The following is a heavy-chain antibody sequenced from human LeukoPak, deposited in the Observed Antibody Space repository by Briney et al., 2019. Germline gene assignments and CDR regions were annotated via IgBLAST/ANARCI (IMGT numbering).Heavy chain of an antibody. CDR1: GFTFSSYA. V-gene: IGHV3-23*01. Sequence: GGSLRLSCAASGFTFSSYAMSWVRQAPGKGLEWVSTISGNDGSTFYADSVKGRFTISRDNSENTLYLQMNSLRAEDTAVYFCARVATGSYDWFDPWGQGTLVTVSS. CDR2: ISGNDGST. J-gene: IGHJ5*02. D-gene: IGHD3-10*01. CDR3: ARVATGSYDWFDP.